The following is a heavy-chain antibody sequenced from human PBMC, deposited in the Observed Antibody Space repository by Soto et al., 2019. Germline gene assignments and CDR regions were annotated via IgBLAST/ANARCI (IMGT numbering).Heavy chain of an antibody. J-gene: IGHJ6*02. CDR1: GGSISSGDYY. V-gene: IGHV4-30-4*01. D-gene: IGHD3-10*01. Sequence: PSETLSLTCTVSGGSISSGDYYWSWIRQPPGKGLEWIGYIYYSGSTYYNPSLKSRVTISVDTSKNQFSLKLSSVTAADTAVYYCARRGTMVRGVNIDVWGQGTTVTVSS. CDR3: ARRGTMVRGVNIDV. CDR2: IYYSGST.